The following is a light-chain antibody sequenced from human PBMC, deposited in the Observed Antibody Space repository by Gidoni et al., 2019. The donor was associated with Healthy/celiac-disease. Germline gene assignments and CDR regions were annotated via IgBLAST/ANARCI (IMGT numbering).Light chain of an antibody. CDR2: DAS. V-gene: IGKV3-11*01. J-gene: IGKJ4*01. CDR3: QQRSNWPPLT. CDR1: QSVRSY. Sequence: IVLTQSPATLSLSPGERATLPCRASQSVRSYLAWYQQKPGQAPRLLIYDASNRATGIPARFSGSGSGTDFTLTISSLEPEDFAVYYCQQRSNWPPLTFGGGTKVEIK.